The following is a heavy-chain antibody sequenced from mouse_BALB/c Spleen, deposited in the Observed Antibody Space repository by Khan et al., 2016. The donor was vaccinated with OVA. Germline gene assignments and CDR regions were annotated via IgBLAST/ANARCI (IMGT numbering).Heavy chain of an antibody. Sequence: VQLQEFGAELVRPGTSVKLSCKTSGYIFTSYWIHWVKQRSGQGLEWIARIYPGTDNTYYSEKFKDKATLTADKSSSTAYLQLSSLKSEDSAVFYCARGEALDYFDYWGQGTTLTVSA. CDR1: GYIFTSYW. V-gene: IGHV1-76*01. CDR3: ARGEALDYFDY. J-gene: IGHJ2*01. CDR2: IYPGTDNT. D-gene: IGHD3-2*02.